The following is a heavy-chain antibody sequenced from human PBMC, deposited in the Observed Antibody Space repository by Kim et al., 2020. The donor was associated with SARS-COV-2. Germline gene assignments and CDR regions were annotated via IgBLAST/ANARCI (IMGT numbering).Heavy chain of an antibody. D-gene: IGHD1-26*01. J-gene: IGHJ4*02. V-gene: IGHV3-23*01. CDR3: AKWAEARGSYQYFDY. Sequence: DSVKSRFTISRDNYKNTLYLQMNSLRAEDTAVYYCAKWAEARGSYQYFDYWGQGTLVTVSS.